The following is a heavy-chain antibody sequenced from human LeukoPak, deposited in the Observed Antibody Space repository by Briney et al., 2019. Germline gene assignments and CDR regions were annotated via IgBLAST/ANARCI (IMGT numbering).Heavy chain of an antibody. CDR1: GYTFTGYY. Sequence: GASVKVSCKASGYTFTGYYMHWVRQAPGQGLEWMGWINPNSGGTNYAQKFQGRVTMTRDTSISTAYMELSRLRSDDTAVYYCARDWLTDYYDSSLSNELDPWGQGTLVTVSS. CDR2: INPNSGGT. CDR3: ARDWLTDYYDSSLSNELDP. V-gene: IGHV1-2*02. D-gene: IGHD3-22*01. J-gene: IGHJ5*02.